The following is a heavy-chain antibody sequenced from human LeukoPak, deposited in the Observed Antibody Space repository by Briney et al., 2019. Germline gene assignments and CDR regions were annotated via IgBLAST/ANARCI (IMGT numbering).Heavy chain of an antibody. CDR3: ARDPARVGWFDP. D-gene: IGHD5-18*01. CDR2: ISGGGGST. Sequence: GGSLRLSCAASGFTFSSYAMSWVRQPPGKGLEWVSAISGGGGSTYYADSVKGRFTISRDNSKNTLYLQMNSLRAEDTAVYYCARDPARVGWFDPWGQGTLVTVSS. J-gene: IGHJ5*02. CDR1: GFTFSSYA. V-gene: IGHV3-23*01.